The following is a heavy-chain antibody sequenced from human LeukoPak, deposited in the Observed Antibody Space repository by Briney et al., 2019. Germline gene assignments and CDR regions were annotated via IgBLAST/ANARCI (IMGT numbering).Heavy chain of an antibody. V-gene: IGHV4-34*01. J-gene: IGHJ4*02. CDR2: INHSGST. CDR3: ARGSRGGSPPYL. Sequence: PSETLSLTCAVYGGSFSGYYWSWIRQPPGKGLEWIGEINHSGSTNYNPSLKSRVTISVDTSKNQFSLKLSSVTAADTAVYYCARGSRGGSPPYLWGQGTLVTVSS. D-gene: IGHD2-21*01. CDR1: GGSFSGYY.